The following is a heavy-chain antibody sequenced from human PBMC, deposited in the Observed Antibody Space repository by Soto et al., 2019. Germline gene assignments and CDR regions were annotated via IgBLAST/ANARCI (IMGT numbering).Heavy chain of an antibody. CDR2: IYYSGST. CDR1: GGSISSGDYY. D-gene: IGHD3-22*01. V-gene: IGHV4-30-4*01. Sequence: PSETLSLTCTVSGGSISSGDYYWSWIRQPPGKGLEWIGYIYYSGSTYYNPSLKSRVTIPVDTSKNQFSLKLSSVTAADTAVYYCARSVGYYDSSGYYSVWGQGTLVTVSS. CDR3: ARSVGYYDSSGYYSV. J-gene: IGHJ4*02.